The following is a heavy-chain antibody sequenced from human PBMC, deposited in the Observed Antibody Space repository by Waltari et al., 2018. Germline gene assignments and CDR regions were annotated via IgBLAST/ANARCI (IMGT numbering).Heavy chain of an antibody. D-gene: IGHD3-9*01. V-gene: IGHV3-15*07. CDR3: TTRFLDILTGYYRVDY. CDR1: GFTFSNAW. J-gene: IGHJ4*02. CDR2: IKSKTDGGTT. Sequence: EVQLVESGGGLVKPGGSLRLSCAASGFTFSNAWMNWVRQAPGKGLEWVGRIKSKTDGGTTDYAAPVKGRFTISRDGSKNTLYLQMNSLKTEDTAVYYCTTRFLDILTGYYRVDYWGQGTLVTVSS.